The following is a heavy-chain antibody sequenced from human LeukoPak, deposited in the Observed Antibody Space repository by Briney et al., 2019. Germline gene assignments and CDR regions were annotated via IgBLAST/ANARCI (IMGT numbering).Heavy chain of an antibody. CDR2: VYSIGTT. J-gene: IGHJ4*02. CDR3: GRQGYTASYYFLDY. CDR1: SGSFSNYF. D-gene: IGHD1-26*01. Sequence: PSETLSLTCTVYSGSFSNYFWGWVRQPPGKGLEWIGRVYSIGTTHYNPSLKSRVTMSMDTSTNQFSLNLRSVTAADTAVYYCGRQGYTASYYFLDYWSQGTLVVVS. V-gene: IGHV4-4*07.